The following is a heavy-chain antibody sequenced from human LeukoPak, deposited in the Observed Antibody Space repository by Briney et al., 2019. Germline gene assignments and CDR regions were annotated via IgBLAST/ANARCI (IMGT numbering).Heavy chain of an antibody. D-gene: IGHD1-26*01. CDR2: IRYDGSNK. CDR1: GFTFSGSA. CDR3: ARAGSGRSPDWFDP. J-gene: IGHJ5*02. V-gene: IGHV3-30*02. Sequence: GGSLRLSCAASGFTFSGSAMHWVRQAPGKGLEWVAFIRYDGSNKYYADSVKGRFTISRDNSKNTLYLQMNSLRAEDTAVYYCARAGSGRSPDWFDPWGQGTLVTVSS.